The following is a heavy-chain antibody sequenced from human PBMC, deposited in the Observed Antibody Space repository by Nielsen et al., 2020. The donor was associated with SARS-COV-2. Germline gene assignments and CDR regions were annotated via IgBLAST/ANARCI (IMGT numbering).Heavy chain of an antibody. CDR1: GFTFNNYW. J-gene: IGHJ4*02. D-gene: IGHD3-3*01. CDR3: AKGGFLESLDS. V-gene: IGHV3-74*01. Sequence: GGSLRLSCTASGFTFNNYWMHWVRQRPGEGPMWVSRINTDGSGKDYADSVKGRFTISRDTSQNTVFLQMNSLSADDTAVYYCAKGGFLESLDSWGQGTLVTVS. CDR2: INTDGSGK.